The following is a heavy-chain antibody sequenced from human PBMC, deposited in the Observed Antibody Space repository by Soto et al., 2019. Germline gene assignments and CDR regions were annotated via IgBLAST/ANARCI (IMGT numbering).Heavy chain of an antibody. J-gene: IGHJ4*02. Sequence: ASVKVSCKASGYTFTSYAMHWVRQAPGQRLEWMGWISAYNGNTNYAQKLQGRVTMTTDTSTSTAYMELRSLRSDDAAVYYCARVDWNDYGYWGQGTLVTVSS. CDR2: ISAYNGNT. CDR3: ARVDWNDYGY. CDR1: GYTFTSYA. V-gene: IGHV1-18*01. D-gene: IGHD1-1*01.